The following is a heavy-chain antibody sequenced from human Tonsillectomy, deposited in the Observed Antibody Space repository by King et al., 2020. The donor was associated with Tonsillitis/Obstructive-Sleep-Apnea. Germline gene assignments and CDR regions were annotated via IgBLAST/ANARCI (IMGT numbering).Heavy chain of an antibody. Sequence: ITLKESGPTLVKPTQTLTLTCTFSGFSLSTSGVGVGWIRQPPGKALEWLALIYWDDDKRYSPSLKSRLTIPKDTSKNQVVLTMTNMDPVDTATYYCAHSRSYYDYIWGSYRPDAFDIWGQGTMVTVSS. CDR3: AHSRSYYDYIWGSYRPDAFDI. D-gene: IGHD3-16*02. J-gene: IGHJ3*02. CDR2: IYWDDDK. CDR1: GFSLSTSGVG. V-gene: IGHV2-5*02.